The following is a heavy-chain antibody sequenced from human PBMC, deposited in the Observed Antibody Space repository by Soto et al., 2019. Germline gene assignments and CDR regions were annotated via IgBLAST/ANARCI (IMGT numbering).Heavy chain of an antibody. D-gene: IGHD3-22*01. Sequence: QVQLVQSGAEVKKPGASVKVSCKASGYTFTAYYMHWLRQAPGQGLEWMGWINPNSGGTKYAQKFQGRVTMTNDTSISTAYMELSRLGSGDTAVYYCARGDFDSSANYYAGWFDPWGQGTLVTVSS. CDR3: ARGDFDSSANYYAGWFDP. CDR1: GYTFTAYY. V-gene: IGHV1-2*02. CDR2: INPNSGGT. J-gene: IGHJ5*02.